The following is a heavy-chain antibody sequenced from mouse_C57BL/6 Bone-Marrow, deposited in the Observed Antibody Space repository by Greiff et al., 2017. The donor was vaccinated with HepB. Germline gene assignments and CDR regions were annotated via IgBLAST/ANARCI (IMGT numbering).Heavy chain of an antibody. CDR1: GYAFSSYW. J-gene: IGHJ4*01. CDR3: ARKTTVVATDYAMDY. CDR2: IYPGDGDT. Sequence: QVQLQQSGAELVKPGASVKISCKASGYAFSSYWMNWVKQRPGKGLEWIGQIYPGDGDTNYNGKFKGKATLTADKSSSTAYMQLSSLTSEDSAVYFCARKTTVVATDYAMDYRGQGTSVTVSS. V-gene: IGHV1-80*01. D-gene: IGHD1-1*01.